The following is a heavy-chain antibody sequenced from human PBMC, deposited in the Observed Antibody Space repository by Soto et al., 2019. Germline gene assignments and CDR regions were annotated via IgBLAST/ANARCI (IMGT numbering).Heavy chain of an antibody. V-gene: IGHV3-23*01. CDR2: MSSSGRTT. Sequence: GGSLRLSCVASGFTFYSYSMSWVRQAPGKGLEWVSSMSSSGRTTYFADAVKGRFAISRDNSENTLFLQMNSLRADDTAVYYCLAQFCSRTRCYRTENGSDVWGQGTTVTVSS. D-gene: IGHD2-2*01. CDR3: LAQFCSRTRCYRTENGSDV. J-gene: IGHJ6*02. CDR1: GFTFYSYS.